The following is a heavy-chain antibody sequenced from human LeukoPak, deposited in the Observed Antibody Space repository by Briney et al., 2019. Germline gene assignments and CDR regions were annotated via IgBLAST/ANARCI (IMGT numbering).Heavy chain of an antibody. Sequence: PGGSLRLSCAASGFTFSSYAMSWVRQAPGKGLEWVSAISGSGGSTYYADSVKGRFTISRDNSKNTLYLQMNSLRAEDTAVYYCASPSRDFWSGYYQAFDIWGQGTMVTVSS. CDR3: ASPSRDFWSGYYQAFDI. J-gene: IGHJ3*02. V-gene: IGHV3-23*01. CDR2: ISGSGGST. D-gene: IGHD3-3*01. CDR1: GFTFSSYA.